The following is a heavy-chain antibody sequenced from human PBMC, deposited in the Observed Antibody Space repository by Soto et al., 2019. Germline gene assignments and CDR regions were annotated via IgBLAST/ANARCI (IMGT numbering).Heavy chain of an antibody. CDR1: GGSFSGYY. CDR3: ARGHAYYDFWSGYPPLDY. V-gene: IGHV4-34*01. D-gene: IGHD3-3*01. J-gene: IGHJ4*02. Sequence: QVQLQQWGAGLLKPSETLSLTCAVYGGSFSGYYWSWIRQPPGKGLEWIGEINHSGSTNYNPSLKSRFTISVDTSLNLFSLKLSSVTAADTAVYYCARGHAYYDFWSGYPPLDYWGQGTLVTVSS. CDR2: INHSGST.